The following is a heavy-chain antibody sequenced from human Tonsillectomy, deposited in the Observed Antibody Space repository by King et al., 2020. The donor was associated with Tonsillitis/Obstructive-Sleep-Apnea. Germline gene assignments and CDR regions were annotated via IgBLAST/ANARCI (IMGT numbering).Heavy chain of an antibody. CDR2: IDPSDSYT. CDR1: GYSITSYW. D-gene: IGHD6-19*01. V-gene: IGHV5-10-1*03. J-gene: IGHJ4*02. CDR3: ARGRSGWWDY. Sequence: VQLVESGAEVKKPGESLKISCKGSGYSITSYWIMWVRQMPGKGLEWMGRIDPSDSYTTYSPSFEGHVTXSSDRSINTAYLQWSSLKASDTAMYYCARGRSGWWDYWGXXXLVIVSS.